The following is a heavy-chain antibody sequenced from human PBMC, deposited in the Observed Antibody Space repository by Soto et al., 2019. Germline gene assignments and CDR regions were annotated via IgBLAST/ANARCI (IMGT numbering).Heavy chain of an antibody. CDR3: AREGYCSSGSCALYSHDYFGMDV. CDR1: GYTFTRYG. V-gene: IGHV1-18*01. CDR2: ISTYNENT. D-gene: IGHD2-15*01. J-gene: IGHJ6*02. Sequence: SVKVSCKASGYTFTRYGFSWVRQAPGQGLEWMGWISTYNENTKYPQKFQGRITMTTDTPTSTAYMEMRSLTSDDTAVYYCAREGYCSSGSCALYSHDYFGMDVWGQGTTVTVSS.